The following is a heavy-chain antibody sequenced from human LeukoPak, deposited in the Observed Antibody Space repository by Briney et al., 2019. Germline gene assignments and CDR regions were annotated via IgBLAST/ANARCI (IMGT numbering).Heavy chain of an antibody. CDR3: ARGRIAAAGPGGLSFDP. J-gene: IGHJ5*02. D-gene: IGHD6-13*01. CDR2: INHSGST. V-gene: IGHV4-34*01. CDR1: GGSFSGYY. Sequence: SETLSFTCAVYGGSFSGYYWSWIRQPPGKGLEWIGEINHSGSTNYNPSLKSRVTISVDTSKNQFSLKLSSVTAADTAVYYCARGRIAAAGPGGLSFDPWGQETLVTVSS.